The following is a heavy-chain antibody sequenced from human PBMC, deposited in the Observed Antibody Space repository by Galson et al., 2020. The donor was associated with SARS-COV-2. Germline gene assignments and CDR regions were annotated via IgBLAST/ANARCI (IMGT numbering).Heavy chain of an antibody. CDR3: ARGLFQTTMVIVVFTSGSFYFDS. CDR2: ITQSGTV. V-gene: IGHV4-34*01. D-gene: IGHD3-22*01. CDR1: SGSFSGHY. J-gene: IGHJ4*02. Sequence: SETLSLTCAVYSGSFSGHYWSWIRQPPGKGLEWIGEITQSGTVNYNPSLKSRVTISADTSKNQFSLELRSLTAADTAEYYCARGLFQTTMVIVVFTSGSFYFDSWCQGTLVTVSS.